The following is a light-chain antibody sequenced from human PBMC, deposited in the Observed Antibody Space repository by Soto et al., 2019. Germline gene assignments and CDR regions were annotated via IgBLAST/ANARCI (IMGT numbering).Light chain of an antibody. CDR1: QSVNAN. V-gene: IGKV3-15*01. Sequence: EVVMTQSPATLSMSPGERATLSCRASQSVNANLAWSQQMPGQAPRLLIHGASNRATGIPARFSGSGFGTEFILNISSLQSEEFAVYYCQQYNTWLWTFGQGTKVEI. CDR3: QQYNTWLWT. CDR2: GAS. J-gene: IGKJ1*01.